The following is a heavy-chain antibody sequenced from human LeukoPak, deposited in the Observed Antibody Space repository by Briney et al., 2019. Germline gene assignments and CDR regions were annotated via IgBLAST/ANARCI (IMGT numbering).Heavy chain of an antibody. D-gene: IGHD2-2*01. CDR1: GGSISSGSYY. Sequence: SETLSLTCTVSGGSISSGSYYWSWIRQPAGKGLEWIGRIYTSGSTNYNPSLKSRVTISVDTSKNQFSLKLSSVTAADTAVSYCARESDIVVVPAHGIDPWGQGTLVTVSS. V-gene: IGHV4-61*02. CDR3: ARESDIVVVPAHGIDP. CDR2: IYTSGST. J-gene: IGHJ5*02.